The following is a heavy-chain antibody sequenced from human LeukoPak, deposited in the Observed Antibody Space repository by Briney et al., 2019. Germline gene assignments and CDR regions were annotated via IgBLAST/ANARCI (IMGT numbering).Heavy chain of an antibody. CDR2: ISAYNGNT. CDR1: GYTFTSYG. Sequence: ASVKVSCKASGYTFTSYGISWVRQAPGQGLEWMGWISAYNGNTNYAQKLQGRVTMTTDTSTSTAYMELRSLRSDDTAVYYCARDPSRASTAVAGSNWFDPWGQGTLVTVSS. D-gene: IGHD6-19*01. V-gene: IGHV1-18*01. J-gene: IGHJ5*02. CDR3: ARDPSRASTAVAGSNWFDP.